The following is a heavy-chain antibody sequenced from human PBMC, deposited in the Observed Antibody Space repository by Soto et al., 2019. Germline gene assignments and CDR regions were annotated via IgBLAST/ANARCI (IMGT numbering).Heavy chain of an antibody. CDR1: GGSFSGYY. CDR2: INHSGST. CDR3: ARTIIRYYYMDV. D-gene: IGHD3-10*01. J-gene: IGHJ6*03. Sequence: SKTLSLTCAVYGGSFSGYYWSWIRQPPGKGLEWIGEINHSGSTNYNPSLKSRVTISVDTSKNQFSLKLSSVTAADTAVYYCARTIIRYYYMDVWGKGTTVTVSS. V-gene: IGHV4-34*01.